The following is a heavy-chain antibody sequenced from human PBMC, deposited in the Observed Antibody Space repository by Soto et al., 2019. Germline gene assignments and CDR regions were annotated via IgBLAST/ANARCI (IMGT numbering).Heavy chain of an antibody. CDR3: AKGGDYGSGLFDP. Sequence: EVHLLESGGGLVQPGGSLRLSCAASGFTFSSYAMSWVRQAPGKGLEWVSAISGSGGSTYYADSVKGRFTISRDNSKKTLYLQMNSMRAEDTAVYYCAKGGDYGSGLFDPWGQGTLVTVSS. CDR1: GFTFSSYA. J-gene: IGHJ5*02. D-gene: IGHD3-10*01. V-gene: IGHV3-23*01. CDR2: ISGSGGST.